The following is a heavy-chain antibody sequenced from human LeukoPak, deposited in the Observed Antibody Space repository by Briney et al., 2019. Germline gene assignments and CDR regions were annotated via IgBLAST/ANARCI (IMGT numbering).Heavy chain of an antibody. D-gene: IGHD4-17*01. CDR2: IKQDGSEK. V-gene: IGHV3-7*03. CDR3: ARDLMYGDLDY. Sequence: PGGSLRLSCAASGFTFSSYWMSWVRQAPGKGLEWVANIKQDGSEKYYVDSVKGRFTISRDNAKNSLYLQMNSLRAEDTAVCYCARDLMYGDLDYWGQGTLVTVSS. J-gene: IGHJ4*02. CDR1: GFTFSSYW.